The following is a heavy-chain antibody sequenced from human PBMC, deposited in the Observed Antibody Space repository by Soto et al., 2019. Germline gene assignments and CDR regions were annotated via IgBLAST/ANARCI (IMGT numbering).Heavy chain of an antibody. CDR3: ARVSTMIVVAPSDY. Sequence: GGSLRLSCAASGFTFSSYWMSWVRQAPGKGLEWVANIKQDGSEKYYVDSVKGRFTISRDNAKNSLYLQMNSLRAEDTAVYYCARVSTMIVVAPSDYWGQGTLVTVSS. CDR2: IKQDGSEK. V-gene: IGHV3-7*01. CDR1: GFTFSSYW. D-gene: IGHD3-22*01. J-gene: IGHJ4*02.